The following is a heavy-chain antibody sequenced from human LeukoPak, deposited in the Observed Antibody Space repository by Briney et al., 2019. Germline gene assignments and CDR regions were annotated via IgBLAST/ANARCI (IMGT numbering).Heavy chain of an antibody. Sequence: QPGGSLRLSCAASGFAFSSYSMNWVRQAPGKGLEWVSYISSSSSTIYYADSVKGRFTISRDNAKNSLYLQMNSLRAEDTAVYYCAKRRGWLQNGLDYFDYWGQGTLVTVSS. D-gene: IGHD3-22*01. CDR1: GFAFSSYS. CDR2: ISSSSSTI. V-gene: IGHV3-48*04. J-gene: IGHJ4*02. CDR3: AKRRGWLQNGLDYFDY.